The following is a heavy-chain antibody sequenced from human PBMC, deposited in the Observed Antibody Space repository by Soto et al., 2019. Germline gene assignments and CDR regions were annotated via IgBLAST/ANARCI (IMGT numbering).Heavy chain of an antibody. D-gene: IGHD3-9*01. CDR1: GYTFTSYG. V-gene: IGHV1-18*01. CDR2: ISAYNGNT. J-gene: IGHJ6*02. Sequence: ASVKVSCKASGYTFTSYGISWVRQAPGQGLEWMGWISAYNGNTNYAQKLQGRVTMTTDTSTSTAYMELRSLRSDDTAVYYCARVGMGNVLRYFDGLPSPRYYYYGMDVWGQGTTVTVSS. CDR3: ARVGMGNVLRYFDGLPSPRYYYYGMDV.